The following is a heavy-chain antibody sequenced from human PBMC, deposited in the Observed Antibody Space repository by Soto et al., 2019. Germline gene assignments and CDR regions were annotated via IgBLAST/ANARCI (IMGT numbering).Heavy chain of an antibody. Sequence: SVKVSCKASGGTFSSYAISWVRQAPGQGLEWMGGIIPIFGTANYAQKFQGRVTITADESTSTAYMELSSLRSEDTAVYYCARDYHYYDSSVYFDYWGQGTLVTVSS. CDR1: GGTFSSYA. CDR3: ARDYHYYDSSVYFDY. D-gene: IGHD3-22*01. V-gene: IGHV1-69*13. J-gene: IGHJ4*02. CDR2: IIPIFGTA.